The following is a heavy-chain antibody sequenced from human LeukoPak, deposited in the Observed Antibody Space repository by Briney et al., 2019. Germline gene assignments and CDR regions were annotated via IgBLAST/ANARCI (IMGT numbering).Heavy chain of an antibody. Sequence: EGSLRLSCAASGFTFSSYEMNWVRQAPGKGLERVSYISSSGSTIYYADSVKGRFTISRGNAKNSLYLQMKSLRVEDTAVYYCAREKPELDYWGQGTLVTVSS. CDR1: GFTFSSYE. CDR3: AREKPELDY. J-gene: IGHJ4*02. CDR2: ISSSGSTI. V-gene: IGHV3-48*03.